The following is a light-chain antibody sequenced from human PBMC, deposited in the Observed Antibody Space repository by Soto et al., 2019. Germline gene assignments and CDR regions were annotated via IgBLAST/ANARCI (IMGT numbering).Light chain of an antibody. J-gene: IGKJ1*01. CDR3: QQYGSSPWT. Sequence: EVVLTQSPGTLSLSPGERVTLSCRASQSVGSTYLAWYQQKPGQAPRLVIYGVSSRATGIPDRFSGSGSGTDFTLTISRLEPEDFAVYYCQQYGSSPWTFGQGTKVEIK. CDR1: QSVGSTY. V-gene: IGKV3-20*01. CDR2: GVS.